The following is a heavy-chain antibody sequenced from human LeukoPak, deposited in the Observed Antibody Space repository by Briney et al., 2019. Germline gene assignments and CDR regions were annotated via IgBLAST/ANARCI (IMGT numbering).Heavy chain of an antibody. V-gene: IGHV4-59*12. CDR2: IYYSGST. CDR3: ARDRIAAAPGYFDY. D-gene: IGHD6-13*01. J-gene: IGHJ4*02. Sequence: SETLSLTCTVSGGSISSYYWSWIRQPPGKGLEWIGYIYYSGSTYYNPSLKSRVTISVDTSKNQFSLKLSSVTAADTAVYYCARDRIAAAPGYFDYWGQGTLVTVSS. CDR1: GGSISSYY.